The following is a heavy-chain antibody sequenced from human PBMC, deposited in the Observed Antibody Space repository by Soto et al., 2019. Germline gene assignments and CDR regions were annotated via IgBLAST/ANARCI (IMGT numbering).Heavy chain of an antibody. CDR2: IYYSGST. Sequence: SETLSLTCTVSGGSISSGDYYWSWIRQPPGKGLEWIGYIYYSGSTYYNPSLKSRVTISVDTSKNQFSLKLSSVTAADTAVYYCARRGGYCSSTSCYSYYYYMDVWGKGTTVTVSS. V-gene: IGHV4-30-4*01. D-gene: IGHD2-2*02. CDR1: GGSISSGDYY. CDR3: ARRGGYCSSTSCYSYYYYMDV. J-gene: IGHJ6*03.